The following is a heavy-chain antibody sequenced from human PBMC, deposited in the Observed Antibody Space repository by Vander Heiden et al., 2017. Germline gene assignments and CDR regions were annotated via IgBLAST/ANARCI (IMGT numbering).Heavy chain of an antibody. Sequence: QVQLVEYGGGLVKPGGSRRLSCEASGFTFSDYYMRWMRQAPGTGLEWVSYISGSGRDICYADSVKGRFTISRDNAKNSLYLQLNSLRAEDTGVYYCARGHHACDYWGQGTLVTVSS. V-gene: IGHV3-11*01. CDR1: GFTFSDYY. J-gene: IGHJ4*02. CDR3: ARGHHACDY. CDR2: ISGSGRDI.